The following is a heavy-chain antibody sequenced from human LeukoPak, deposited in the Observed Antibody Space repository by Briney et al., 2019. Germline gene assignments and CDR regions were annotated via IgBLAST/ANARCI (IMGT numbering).Heavy chain of an antibody. CDR3: ARPHNAGGVMTTVSY. CDR2: IYPGDSDT. CDR1: GYSFTSYW. J-gene: IGHJ4*02. V-gene: IGHV5-51*01. D-gene: IGHD4-11*01. Sequence: GESLKISCKGSGYSFTSYWIGWVRQMPGKGLEWMGIIYPGDSDTRYSPSFQGQVTISADKSISTAYLQWSSLKASDTAMYYCARPHNAGGVMTTVSYWGQGTLVTVSS.